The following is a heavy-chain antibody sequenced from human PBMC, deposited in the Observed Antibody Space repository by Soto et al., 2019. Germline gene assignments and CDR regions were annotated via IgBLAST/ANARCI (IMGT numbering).Heavy chain of an antibody. CDR3: AREQSGEIMTMTDAFDI. J-gene: IGHJ3*02. D-gene: IGHD3-16*01. V-gene: IGHV1-3*01. CDR2: INAGNGNT. CDR1: GYTFTSYA. Sequence: QVQRVQSGAEVQKPGASVKVSCKASGYTFTSYAIHWVRQAPGPRLEWMGWINAGNGNTQYSQKFQGRVTITRDTSAHIAYMEVSSLRSEDTALYYCAREQSGEIMTMTDAFDIWGQGTMVTVSS.